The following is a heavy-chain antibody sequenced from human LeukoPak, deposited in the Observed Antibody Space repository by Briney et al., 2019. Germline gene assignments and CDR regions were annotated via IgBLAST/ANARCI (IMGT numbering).Heavy chain of an antibody. D-gene: IGHD3-10*01. Sequence: ASVKASCKAFGYGFTSYYIHWVRQAPGQGLEWMGIINPSVGGTTYARKFQGRVTMTRDTSTSTVYMELSSLRSEDTAVYYCARHGSGRYYPAEGRVDYWGQGTLVTVSS. CDR2: INPSVGGT. J-gene: IGHJ4*02. CDR1: GYGFTSYY. CDR3: ARHGSGRYYPAEGRVDY. V-gene: IGHV1-46*03.